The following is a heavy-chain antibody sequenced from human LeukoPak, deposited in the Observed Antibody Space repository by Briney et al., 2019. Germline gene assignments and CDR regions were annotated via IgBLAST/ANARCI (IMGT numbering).Heavy chain of an antibody. CDR2: VYHNGET. CDR3: VTPRSWELSDMAV. V-gene: IGHV4-38-2*02. J-gene: IGHJ6*03. Sequence: SETLSLTCTVSGYSLTTNYYWAWIRQSPGTGLEWIGSVYHNGETYYNPSLKSRVIISVDTSKNEFSLRLTSVTAADTAVYYCVTPRSWELSDMAVWGKGTTVIVSS. D-gene: IGHD1-26*01. CDR1: GYSLTTNYY.